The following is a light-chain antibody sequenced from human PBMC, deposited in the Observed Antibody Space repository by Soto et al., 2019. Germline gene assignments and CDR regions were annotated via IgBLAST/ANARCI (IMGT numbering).Light chain of an antibody. J-gene: IGLJ1*01. CDR3: CSYAGSYTYV. CDR1: SSDVGAYNY. Sequence: QSVLTQPASVSGSPGQSITISCTGTSSDVGAYNYVSWYQQHPGKVPKLLIYDVNKRPSGVPDRFSGSKSGNTASLTISGLQAEDEADYYCCSYAGSYTYVFGTGTKVTVL. V-gene: IGLV2-11*01. CDR2: DVN.